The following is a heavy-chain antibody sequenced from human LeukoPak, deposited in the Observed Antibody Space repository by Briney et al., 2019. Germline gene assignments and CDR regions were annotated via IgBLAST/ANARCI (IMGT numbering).Heavy chain of an antibody. CDR3: ARDSSYSSGWDDIDY. V-gene: IGHV1-18*01. J-gene: IGHJ4*02. CDR2: ISAYNGNT. D-gene: IGHD6-19*01. Sequence: GASVKVSCKASGYTFTSYGISWVRQAPGQGLEWMGWISAYNGNTNYAQKLQGRVTMTTDTSTSTAYIELRSLRSDDTAVYYCARDSSYSSGWDDIDYWGQGTLVTVSS. CDR1: GYTFTSYG.